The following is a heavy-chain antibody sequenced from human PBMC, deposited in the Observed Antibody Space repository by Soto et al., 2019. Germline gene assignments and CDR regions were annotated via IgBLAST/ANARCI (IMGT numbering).Heavy chain of an antibody. CDR2: INPINGST. Sequence: ASVKVSCKASGYTFTTYYMHWVRQAPGHGLEWMGVINPINGSTIYAQKFQGRVTMTRDTSTRTFYMELSSLRSEDTAVYYCARTVDSSGSDYWGQGTLVTVSS. D-gene: IGHD3-22*01. CDR1: GYTFTTYY. J-gene: IGHJ4*02. CDR3: ARTVDSSGSDY. V-gene: IGHV1-46*01.